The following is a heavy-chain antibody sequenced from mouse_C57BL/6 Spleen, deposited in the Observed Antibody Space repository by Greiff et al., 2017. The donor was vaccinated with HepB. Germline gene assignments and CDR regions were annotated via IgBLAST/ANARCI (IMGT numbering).Heavy chain of an antibody. CDR2: IYPGNRNT. V-gene: IGHV1-5*01. CDR3: TREDHYCGSRYYAMDY. J-gene: IGHJ4*01. Sequence: VQLQQSGTVLARPGASVKMSCKTSGYTFTSYWMHWVKQRPGQGLEWIGAIYPGNRNTSYNQKFKGKAKLTAVTSASTAYIELSSMTNEDSAVYYCTREDHYCGSRYYAMDYWGQVTTVTVAS. CDR1: GYTFTSYW. D-gene: IGHD1-1*01.